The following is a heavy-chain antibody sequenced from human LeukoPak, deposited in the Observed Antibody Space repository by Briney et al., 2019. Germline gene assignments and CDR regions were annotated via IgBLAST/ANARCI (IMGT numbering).Heavy chain of an antibody. Sequence: GASVKVSCKASGYTFSDYYMHWVRQAPGQGLEWMGWINPNSGGTNYAQKFQGRVTMTRDTSISTAYMELTRLRSDDTAVYYCARVRSEGVSLDDFDIWGQGTMVTVSS. CDR1: GYTFSDYY. D-gene: IGHD3-16*01. V-gene: IGHV1-2*02. CDR3: ARVRSEGVSLDDFDI. J-gene: IGHJ3*02. CDR2: INPNSGGT.